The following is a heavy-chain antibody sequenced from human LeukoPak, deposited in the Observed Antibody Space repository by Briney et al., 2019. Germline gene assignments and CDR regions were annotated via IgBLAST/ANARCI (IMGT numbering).Heavy chain of an antibody. CDR3: ARAYDSKRPVDY. Sequence: ASVKVSCKASGYTFTGYYIHWVRQAPGQGLEWMGWINPNSGGRNYAQKFQGRVTMTRDTSISTVYMELSSLRSDDTAVFYCARAYDSKRPVDYWGQGTLVTVSS. D-gene: IGHD3-22*01. CDR1: GYTFTGYY. CDR2: INPNSGGR. J-gene: IGHJ4*02. V-gene: IGHV1-2*02.